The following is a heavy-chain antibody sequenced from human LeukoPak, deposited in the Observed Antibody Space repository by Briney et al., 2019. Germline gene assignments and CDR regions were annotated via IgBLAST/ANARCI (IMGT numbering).Heavy chain of an antibody. CDR2: IRYSGST. J-gene: IGHJ4*02. CDR3: ARSGTGGGY. V-gene: IGHV4-31*03. CDR1: GGSISSGNYY. Sequence: SQTLSLTCTVSGGSISSGNYYCSWIRQHPGKGLEWIGYIRYSGSTLYNPSLKSRLSISVDTSKNQFSLMLSSVTAADTAMYYCARSGTGGGYWGQGTLVTVSS. D-gene: IGHD3-10*01.